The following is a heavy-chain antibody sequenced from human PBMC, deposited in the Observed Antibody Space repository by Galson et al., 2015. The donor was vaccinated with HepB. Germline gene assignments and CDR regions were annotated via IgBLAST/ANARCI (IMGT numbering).Heavy chain of an antibody. CDR1: GYSFTSYW. Sequence: QSGAEVKKPGESLRISCKGSGYSFTSYWISWVRQMPGKGLEWMGRIDPSDSYTNYSPSFQGHVTISADKSISTAYLQWSSLKASDTAMYYCARQYGFWSGYDNWFDPWGQGTLVTVSS. V-gene: IGHV5-10-1*01. J-gene: IGHJ5*02. CDR2: IDPSDSYT. CDR3: ARQYGFWSGYDNWFDP. D-gene: IGHD3-3*01.